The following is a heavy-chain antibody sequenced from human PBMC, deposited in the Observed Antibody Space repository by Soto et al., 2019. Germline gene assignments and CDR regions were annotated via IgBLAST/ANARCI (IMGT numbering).Heavy chain of an antibody. CDR3: ARSHSSGWSHAFDI. J-gene: IGHJ3*02. CDR2: IIPIFGTA. Sequence: SVKVSCKASGGTFSSYAISWVRQAPGQGLEWMGGIIPIFGTANYAQKFQGRVTITADESTSTAYMELSSLRSEDTAVYYCARSHSSGWSHAFDIWGQGTMVTVSS. CDR1: GGTFSSYA. V-gene: IGHV1-69*13. D-gene: IGHD6-19*01.